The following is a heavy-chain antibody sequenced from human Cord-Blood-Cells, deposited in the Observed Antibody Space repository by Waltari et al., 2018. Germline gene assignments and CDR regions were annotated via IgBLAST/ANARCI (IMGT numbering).Heavy chain of an antibody. J-gene: IGHJ4*02. D-gene: IGHD6-6*01. Sequence: QVQLQQWGAGLLKPSETLSLTCAVYGGSFSGYYWSWIRQPPGQGLEWIGEINHSGSTNYNPSLKSRVTISVDTSKNQFSLKLSSVTAADTAVYYCARGPYSSSFPFDYWGQGTLVTVSS. CDR3: ARGPYSSSFPFDY. CDR1: GGSFSGYY. V-gene: IGHV4-34*01. CDR2: INHSGST.